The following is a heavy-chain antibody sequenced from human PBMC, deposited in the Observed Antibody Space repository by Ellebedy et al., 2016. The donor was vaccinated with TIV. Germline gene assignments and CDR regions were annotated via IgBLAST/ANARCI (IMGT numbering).Heavy chain of an antibody. J-gene: IGHJ4*02. D-gene: IGHD2-21*02. V-gene: IGHV5-51*01. CDR2: IYPDDSTT. CDR1: GYIFTSYW. CDR3: ARRKTASTFDF. Sequence: GGSLRLSCKGSGYIFTSYWIGWVRQMPGKGLEWMGIIYPDDSTTKYSPSFQGQVTISADKSITTAYLQWSSLKASDTAMYYCARRKTASTFDFWGQGTLVTVSS.